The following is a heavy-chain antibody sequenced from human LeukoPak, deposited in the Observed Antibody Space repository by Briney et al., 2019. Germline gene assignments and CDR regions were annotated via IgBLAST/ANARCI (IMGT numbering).Heavy chain of an antibody. V-gene: IGHV3-7*01. Sequence: PGGSLRLSCAASGFIFRSYWMSWVRQAPGKGLEWLANIKQDGSEKYYVDSVKGRFTISRDNAKNSLYLQMDSLRAEDTAVYYCARSAGSISWYEGYYFDFWGQGSQVTVSS. CDR2: IKQDGSEK. CDR1: GFIFRSYW. J-gene: IGHJ4*02. CDR3: ARSAGSISWYEGYYFDF. D-gene: IGHD6-13*01.